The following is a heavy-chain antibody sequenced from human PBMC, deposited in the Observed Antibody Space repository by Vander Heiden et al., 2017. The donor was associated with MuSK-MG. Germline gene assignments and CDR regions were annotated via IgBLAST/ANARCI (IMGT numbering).Heavy chain of an antibody. CDR3: ARGVRGDCWGANCYGVDNFDS. V-gene: IGHV1-3*01. CDR2: IDAGNGNT. CDR1: GYTFTTYA. Sequence: QVQFVQSGAEVEKPGASVKVSCKVSGYTFTTYAIHWMRQAPGQRLEWMGWIDAGNGNTKYSEKFPGRVIITRDTSASTAYMELSSLRSEDTAVYFCARGVRGDCWGANCYGVDNFDSWGQGTLVTVS. J-gene: IGHJ4*02. D-gene: IGHD2-15*01.